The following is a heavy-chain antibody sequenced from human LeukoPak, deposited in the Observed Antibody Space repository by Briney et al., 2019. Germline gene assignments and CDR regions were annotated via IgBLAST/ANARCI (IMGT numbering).Heavy chain of an antibody. Sequence: ASVKVSCKASGGTFSNYAISWVRQAPGQGLEWMGRIIPILGVANYAQKFQGRVSITADKSTGTAYMELSSLRSEDTAVYFRARAPGNDAFDIWGQGTMVTVSS. CDR2: IIPILGVA. D-gene: IGHD7-27*01. V-gene: IGHV1-69*04. CDR3: ARAPGNDAFDI. CDR1: GGTFSNYA. J-gene: IGHJ3*02.